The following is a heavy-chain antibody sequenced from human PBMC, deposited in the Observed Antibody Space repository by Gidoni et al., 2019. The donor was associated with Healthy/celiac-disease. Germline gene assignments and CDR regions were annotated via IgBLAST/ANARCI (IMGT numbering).Heavy chain of an antibody. CDR1: GFTFSRYW. J-gene: IGHJ4*02. V-gene: IGHV3-74*01. CDR2: INRDGSST. Sequence: EVQLVESGGGLVQPGGSLRLSCAASGFTFSRYWMHWVRQAPGKGLVWVSRINRDGSSTSYADSVKGRFTISRDNAKNTLYLQMNSLRAEDTAVYYCAREIDYGDYEGGFNYWGQGTLVTVSS. D-gene: IGHD4-17*01. CDR3: AREIDYGDYEGGFNY.